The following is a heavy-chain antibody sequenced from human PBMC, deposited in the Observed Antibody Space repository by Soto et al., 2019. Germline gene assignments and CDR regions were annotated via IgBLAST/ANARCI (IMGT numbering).Heavy chain of an antibody. CDR3: AKDASGTYYNWFDP. D-gene: IGHD3-10*01. V-gene: IGHV4-59*01. Sequence: SETLSLTCTVSGGSISTDYWSWIRQPPGKGLEWIGFLYNNGNTKYNPSLQSRVAISLDASKNQFSLDLRSVTAADTAVYYCAKDASGTYYNWFDPWGQGILVTVSS. J-gene: IGHJ5*02. CDR2: LYNNGNT. CDR1: GGSISTDY.